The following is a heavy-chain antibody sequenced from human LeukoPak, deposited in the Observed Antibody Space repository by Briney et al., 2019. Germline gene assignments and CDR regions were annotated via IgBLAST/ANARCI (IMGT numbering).Heavy chain of an antibody. D-gene: IGHD6-19*01. CDR1: GYTFTSYA. CDR2: INTNTGNP. J-gene: IGHJ4*02. V-gene: IGHV7-4-1*02. Sequence: ASVKVSCKASGYTFTSYAMNWVRQAPGQGLEWMGWINTNTGNPTYAQGFTGRFVFSLDTSVSTAYLRISSLKAEDTAVYYCASLSSGLAVAGHHYYFDYWGQGTLVTVSS. CDR3: ASLSSGLAVAGHHYYFDY.